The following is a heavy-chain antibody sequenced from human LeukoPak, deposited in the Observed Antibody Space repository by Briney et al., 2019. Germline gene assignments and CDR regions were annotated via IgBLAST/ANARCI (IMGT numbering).Heavy chain of an antibody. V-gene: IGHV1-69*01. J-gene: IGHJ4*02. Sequence: GASVKVSCKASGGTFSSYAISWVRQAPGQGLEWMGGIIPIFGTANYAQKFQGRVTITADESTSTAYMELSSLRSEDTAVYYCARAYYGSGSYLGFDYWGQGTLVAVSS. CDR2: IIPIFGTA. CDR1: GGTFSSYA. D-gene: IGHD3-10*01. CDR3: ARAYYGSGSYLGFDY.